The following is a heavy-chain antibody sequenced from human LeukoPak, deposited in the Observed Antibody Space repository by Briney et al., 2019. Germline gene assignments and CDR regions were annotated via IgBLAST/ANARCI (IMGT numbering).Heavy chain of an antibody. J-gene: IGHJ2*01. CDR1: GGSISSYY. D-gene: IGHD6-19*01. CDR3: ASGIAVAGRFDL. V-gene: IGHV4-59*01. CDR2: IYYSGST. Sequence: SETLSLTCTVSGGSISSYYWSWIRQPPGKGLEWIGYIYYSGSTNYNPSLKSRVTISVDTSKNQFSLKLSSVTAADTAVYYCASGIAVAGRFDLWGRGTLVTVSS.